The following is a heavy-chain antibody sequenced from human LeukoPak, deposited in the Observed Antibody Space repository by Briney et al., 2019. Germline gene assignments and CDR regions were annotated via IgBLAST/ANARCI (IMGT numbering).Heavy chain of an antibody. Sequence: SETLSLTCTVSGGSISSYYWSWIRQPPGKGLEWIGYIYYSGSTNYNPSLKSRVTISVDTSKNQFSLKLSSVTAADTAVDYCARARNPVLDYWGQGTLVTVSS. J-gene: IGHJ4*02. CDR2: IYYSGST. CDR1: GGSISSYY. V-gene: IGHV4-59*01. D-gene: IGHD1-14*01. CDR3: ARARNPVLDY.